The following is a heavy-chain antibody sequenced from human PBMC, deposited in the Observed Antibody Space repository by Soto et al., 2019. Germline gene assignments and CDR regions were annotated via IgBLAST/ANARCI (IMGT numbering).Heavy chain of an antibody. Sequence: SQTLSLTCAISGDSVSSNSAAWNWIRQSPSRGLEWLGRTYYRSKWYNDYAVSVKSRLTINPDTPKNQFSLQLNSVTPEDTAVYYCARSLAAAGTGWFDPWGQGTLVTVSS. CDR2: TYYRSKWYN. CDR1: GDSVSSNSAA. D-gene: IGHD6-13*01. CDR3: ARSLAAAGTGWFDP. V-gene: IGHV6-1*01. J-gene: IGHJ5*02.